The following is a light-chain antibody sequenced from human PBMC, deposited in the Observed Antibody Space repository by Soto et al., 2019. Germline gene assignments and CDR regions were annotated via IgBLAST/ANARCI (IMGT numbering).Light chain of an antibody. Sequence: EVVMTQSPATLSVSPGERATLSCRASQSVSSYLAWYQQKPGQAHRLLIYDASNRATGIPARFSGSGSGTDFTLSISRLEPDDFAVYYCKHYGGPSWTFGLGTKVDIK. CDR3: KHYGGPSWT. J-gene: IGKJ1*01. CDR1: QSVSSY. CDR2: DAS. V-gene: IGKV3-11*01.